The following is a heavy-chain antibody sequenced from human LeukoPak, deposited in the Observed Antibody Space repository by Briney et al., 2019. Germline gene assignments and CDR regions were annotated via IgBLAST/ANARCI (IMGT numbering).Heavy chain of an antibody. CDR2: IIPIFGTA. V-gene: IGHV1-69*13. CDR1: GGVFTTYA. CDR3: ARGPPGGSWTPLDY. Sequence: SVKVSCKASGGVFTTYAVSWVRQAPGQGLEWMGGIIPIFGTANYAQKFQGRVTITADESTSTAYMELSSLRSEDTAVYYCARGPPGGSWTPLDYWGQGTLVTVSS. J-gene: IGHJ4*02. D-gene: IGHD1-26*01.